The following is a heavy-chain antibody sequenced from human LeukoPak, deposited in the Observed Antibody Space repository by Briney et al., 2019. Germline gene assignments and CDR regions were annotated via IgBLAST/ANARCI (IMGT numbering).Heavy chain of an antibody. V-gene: IGHV1-2*02. J-gene: IGHJ4*02. CDR2: INSNSGGT. CDR3: ARGPYCGGDCYSRPFFDY. Sequence: ASVKVSCKASGYTFTGYYMHWVPQAPGQGLEWMGWINSNSGGTNYAQKFQGRVTMTRDTSISTAYMEVSTLRSDDTAVYYCARGPYCGGDCYSRPFFDYWGQGTLVTVSS. CDR1: GYTFTGYY. D-gene: IGHD2-21*02.